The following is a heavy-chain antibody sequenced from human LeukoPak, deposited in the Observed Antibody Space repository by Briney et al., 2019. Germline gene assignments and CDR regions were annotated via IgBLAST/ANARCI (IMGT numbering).Heavy chain of an antibody. J-gene: IGHJ3*02. D-gene: IGHD3-10*01. CDR2: IGSKANSYAT. CDR1: GFTFCGSA. V-gene: IGHV3-73*01. Sequence: SGGSLRLSCAASGFTFCGSAMHWVRQASGKGLEWVGRIGSKANSYATAYAASVKGRFTISRDDSKNTAYLQMNSLKPEDTAVYYCTSYYGSGKRAFDIWGQGTMVTVSS. CDR3: TSYYGSGKRAFDI.